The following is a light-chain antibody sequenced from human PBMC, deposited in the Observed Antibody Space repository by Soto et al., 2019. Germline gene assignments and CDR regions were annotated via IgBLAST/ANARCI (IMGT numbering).Light chain of an antibody. CDR1: TGAVTRTHY. Sequence: QAVVTQEPSLTVSPGGTVTLTCGSSTGAVTRTHYPYWFQQKPGQAPRTLIYDTDNRYSWTPARFSGSLLGGQAALTLSGAQPEDEADYSCLLLSSGTRRVFGAGTKLTVL. V-gene: IGLV7-46*01. CDR2: DTD. CDR3: LLLSSGTRRV. J-gene: IGLJ1*01.